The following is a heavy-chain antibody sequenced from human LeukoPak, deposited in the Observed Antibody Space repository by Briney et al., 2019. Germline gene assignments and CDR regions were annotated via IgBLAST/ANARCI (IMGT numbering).Heavy chain of an antibody. CDR2: ISGSGGST. CDR3: ARDSSGWSKNY. CDR1: GFTFSADA. J-gene: IGHJ4*02. D-gene: IGHD6-19*01. Sequence: GGSLRLSCAASGFTFSADAMTWVRQAPGKGLQWVSAISGSGGSTYYGDSVKGRFTISRDNSKNMMYLQMNSLRVEDTAVYYCARDSSGWSKNYWGQGTLVTVSS. V-gene: IGHV3-23*01.